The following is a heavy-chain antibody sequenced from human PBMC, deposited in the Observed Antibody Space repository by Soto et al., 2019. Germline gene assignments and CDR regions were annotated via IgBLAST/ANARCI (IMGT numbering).Heavy chain of an antibody. J-gene: IGHJ5*02. V-gene: IGHV4-34*01. Sequence: SETLSLICTVSHGSISSGYYWSWIRQPPGKGLEWIGEINHSGSTNYNPSLKSRVTISVDTSKNQFSLKLSSVTAADTAVYYCATNPRDCTNGACYVSRWFDPWGQGTLVTVSS. D-gene: IGHD2-8*01. CDR2: INHSGST. CDR3: ATNPRDCTNGACYVSRWFDP. CDR1: HGSISSGYY.